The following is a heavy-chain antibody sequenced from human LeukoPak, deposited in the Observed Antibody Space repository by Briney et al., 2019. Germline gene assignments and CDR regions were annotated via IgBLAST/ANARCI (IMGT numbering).Heavy chain of an antibody. CDR2: ISGSGGST. CDR3: AISYGSGSYYAYYYYGMDV. D-gene: IGHD3-10*01. J-gene: IGHJ6*02. Sequence: GGSLRLSCAASGFTFSSYAMSWVRQAPGKGLEWVSAISGSGGSTYYADSVKGRFTISRDNSKNTLYLQMNSLRAEDTAVYYCAISYGSGSYYAYYYYGMDVWGQGTTVTVSS. CDR1: GFTFSSYA. V-gene: IGHV3-23*01.